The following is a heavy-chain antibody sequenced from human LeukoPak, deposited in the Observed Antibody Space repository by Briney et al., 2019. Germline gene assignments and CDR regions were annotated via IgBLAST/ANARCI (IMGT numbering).Heavy chain of an antibody. CDR3: ALVYSSSWSTRAFDI. CDR2: IYYSGST. Sequence: SETLSLTCTVSGGSVSSSSYYWSWIRQHPGKGLEWIGYIYYSGSTYYNPSLKSRVTISVDTSKNQFSLKLSSVTAADTAVYYCALVYSSSWSTRAFDIWGQGTMVTVSP. CDR1: GGSVSSSSYY. J-gene: IGHJ3*02. V-gene: IGHV4-31*03. D-gene: IGHD6-13*01.